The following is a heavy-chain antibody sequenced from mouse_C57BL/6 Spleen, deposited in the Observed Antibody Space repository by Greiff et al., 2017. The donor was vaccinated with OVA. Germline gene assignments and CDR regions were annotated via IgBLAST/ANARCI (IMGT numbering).Heavy chain of an antibody. CDR3: ASDGYYFFAY. J-gene: IGHJ3*01. V-gene: IGHV1-81*01. D-gene: IGHD2-3*01. CDR1: GYTFTSYG. Sequence: VKLVESGAELARPGASVKLSCKASGYTFTSYGISWVKQRTGQGLEWIGEIYPRSGNTYYNEKFKGKATLTADKSSSTAYMELRSLTSEDSAVYFCASDGYYFFAYWGQGTLVTVSA. CDR2: IYPRSGNT.